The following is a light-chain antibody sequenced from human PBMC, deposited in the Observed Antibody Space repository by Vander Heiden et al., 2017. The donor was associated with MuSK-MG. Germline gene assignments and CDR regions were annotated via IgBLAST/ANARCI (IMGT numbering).Light chain of an antibody. Sequence: QSALTQPASVSGSPGQSITISCTGTSSYVGSDNLVSWNQQHPGKAPKLMIYDGSMRPSGVSNRFSGSKSGNTASLTISGLQAEDEADYYCCSYAGSSTVVFGGGTKLTVL. CDR2: DGS. CDR1: SSYVGSDNL. V-gene: IGLV2-23*01. J-gene: IGLJ2*01. CDR3: CSYAGSSTVV.